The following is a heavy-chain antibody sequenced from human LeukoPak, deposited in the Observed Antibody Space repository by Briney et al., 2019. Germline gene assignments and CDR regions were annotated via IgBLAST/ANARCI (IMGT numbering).Heavy chain of an antibody. J-gene: IGHJ4*02. CDR3: ATAPSRLRYFDWLLYGGGDY. Sequence: ASVKVTCKASEYTFTTYDINWVRQATGQGLAWMGWMNPNSGNTGYAQKFQGRVTMTRNTSISTAYMELSSLRSEDTAVYYCATAPSRLRYFDWLLYGGGDYWGQGTLVTVSS. CDR1: EYTFTTYD. CDR2: MNPNSGNT. D-gene: IGHD3-9*01. V-gene: IGHV1-8*01.